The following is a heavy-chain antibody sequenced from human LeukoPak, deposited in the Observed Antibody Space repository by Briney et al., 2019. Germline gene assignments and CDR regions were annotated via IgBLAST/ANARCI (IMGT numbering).Heavy chain of an antibody. J-gene: IGHJ6*03. CDR2: INHSGST. V-gene: IGHV4-34*01. CDR1: GGSFSDYY. D-gene: IGHD2-2*01. CDR3: AGGVVPAATYYYYYYMDV. Sequence: SETLSLTCAVYGGSFSDYYWTWIRQPPGKGLEWIGEINHSGSTNYSPSLKSRVSISVDTSKNQFSLKLSSVTAADTAVYYCAGGVVPAATYYYYYYMDVWGKGTTVTVSS.